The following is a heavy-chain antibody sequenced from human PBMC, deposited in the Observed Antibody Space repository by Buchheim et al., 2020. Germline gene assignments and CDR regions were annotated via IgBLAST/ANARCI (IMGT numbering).Heavy chain of an antibody. D-gene: IGHD1-26*01. CDR2: IYPGDTGT. CDR1: GYSFTSYW. Sequence: EVQLVQSGAEVKRPGESLRISCKSSGYSFTSYWVGWVRQMPGKGPEWMGIIYPGDTGTRHSPSFQDKVIISVAKSISTPFLQWSSLKASDCAMYFCASFLVNRSPKFILGYQHGGQGTL. J-gene: IGHJ1*01. V-gene: IGHV5-51*01. CDR3: ASFLVNRSPKFILGYQH.